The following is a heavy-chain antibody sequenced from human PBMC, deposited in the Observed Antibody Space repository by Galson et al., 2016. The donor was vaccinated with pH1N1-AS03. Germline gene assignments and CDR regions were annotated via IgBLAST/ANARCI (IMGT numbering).Heavy chain of an antibody. CDR3: ARTVVAGWGYYFDY. CDR2: VYYRGST. J-gene: IGHJ4*02. Sequence: ATLSLTCTASGDSIINYYWSWLRPSPGKALEWIGYVYYRGSTNYNPSLKSRVTISVDTSKNLFSLHLGSVTAADTAVYYCARTVVAGWGYYFDYWGQGTLVTVSS. V-gene: IGHV4-59*01. D-gene: IGHD6-19*01. CDR1: GDSIINYY.